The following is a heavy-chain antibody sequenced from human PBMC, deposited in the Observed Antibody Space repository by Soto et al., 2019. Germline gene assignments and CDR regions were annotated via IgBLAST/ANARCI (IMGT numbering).Heavy chain of an antibody. J-gene: IGHJ3*02. D-gene: IGHD3-22*01. CDR2: IYYSGST. V-gene: IGHV4-59*01. Sequence: QVQLQESGPGLVKPSETLSLTCTVSGGSISSYYWSWIRQPPGKGLEWIGYIYYSGSTNYNPSLKSRVTISVDTSKNQFSLKRSSVTAADTAVYYCARDGGTYYYDSSGYDAFDIWGQGTMVTVSS. CDR3: ARDGGTYYYDSSGYDAFDI. CDR1: GGSISSYY.